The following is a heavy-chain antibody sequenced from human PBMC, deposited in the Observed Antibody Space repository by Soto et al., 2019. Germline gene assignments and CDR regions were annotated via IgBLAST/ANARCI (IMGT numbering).Heavy chain of an antibody. CDR1: GGSFRGYY. Sequence: QVQLQQCGAGLLKPSETLSLTCAVYGGSFRGYYWSWIRQPPGKGLEWIGEINHSGSTNYNPSLSRRVTSSVDNSKDQFCRELSSVTSANTAVYYCSRCSKSHHVITMVRGGVMSHRGHLFDYWGQGTLVTVSS. CDR3: SRCSKSHHVITMVRGGVMSHRGHLFDY. J-gene: IGHJ4*02. CDR2: INHSGST. D-gene: IGHD3-10*01. V-gene: IGHV4-34*01.